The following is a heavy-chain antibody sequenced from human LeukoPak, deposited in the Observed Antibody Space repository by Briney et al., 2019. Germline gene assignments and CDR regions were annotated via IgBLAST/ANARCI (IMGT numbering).Heavy chain of an antibody. V-gene: IGHV3-66*01. J-gene: IGHJ3*02. Sequence: GGSLRLSCAASGFTVSSDYMSWVRQAPGKGLEWVSVIYSGGTTHYADSVKGRFTISRDNSKNTLYLQMNSLRAEDTAVYSCARGPYGSSGTPDAFDIWGQGTMVTVSS. CDR3: ARGPYGSSGTPDAFDI. CDR2: IYSGGTT. CDR1: GFTVSSDY. D-gene: IGHD3-10*01.